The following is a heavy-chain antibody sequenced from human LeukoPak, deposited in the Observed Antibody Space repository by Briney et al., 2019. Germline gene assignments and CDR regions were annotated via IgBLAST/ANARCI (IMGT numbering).Heavy chain of an antibody. Sequence: GGSLRLSCAASGFTFSAYYMTWIRQAPGKGPEWISYISSSGTSIYYPDSVKGRFTISRDNAKNSLYLQMNSLRAEDTAVYYCARESGRSADYWGQGTLVTVSS. J-gene: IGHJ4*02. V-gene: IGHV3-11*04. D-gene: IGHD3-10*01. CDR1: GFTFSAYY. CDR3: ARESGRSADY. CDR2: ISSSGTSI.